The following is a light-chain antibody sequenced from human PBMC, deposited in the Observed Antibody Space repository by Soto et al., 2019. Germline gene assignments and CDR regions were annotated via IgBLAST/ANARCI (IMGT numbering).Light chain of an antibody. V-gene: IGKV3-15*01. CDR1: QSVSSN. CDR2: GAS. Sequence: ETVMTQSPATLSVTPGERAPLSCRASQSVSSNLAWYQQKPGQAPRLLIYGASTRATGIPARFSGSGSGTEFTLTISSLQSEDFAVYYCQQYNNWPPTFGQGTKVDI. J-gene: IGKJ1*01. CDR3: QQYNNWPPT.